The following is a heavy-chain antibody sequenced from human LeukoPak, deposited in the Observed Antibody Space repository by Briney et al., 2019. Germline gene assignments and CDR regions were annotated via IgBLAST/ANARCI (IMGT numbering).Heavy chain of an antibody. CDR1: GYTFTSYG. CDR2: ISAYNGNT. CDR3: ARERGYYDSDDYYYYMDV. V-gene: IGHV1-18*03. Sequence: VASVKVSCKASGYTFTSYGISWVRQAPGQGLEWMGWISAYNGNTNYAQKLQGRVTMTTDTSTSTAYMELRSLRSDDMAVYYCARERGYYDSDDYYYYMDVWGKGTTVTVSS. D-gene: IGHD3-22*01. J-gene: IGHJ6*03.